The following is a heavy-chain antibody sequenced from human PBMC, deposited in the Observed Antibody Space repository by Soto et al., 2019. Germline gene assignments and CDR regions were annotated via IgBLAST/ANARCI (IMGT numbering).Heavy chain of an antibody. J-gene: IGHJ4*02. CDR2: ISAYNGNT. V-gene: IGHV1-18*01. CDR3: ARDPPPPDY. Sequence: QVQLVQSGAEVKKPGASVKVSCKASGYTFASYAISWMRQAPGQGLEWMGWISAYNGNTNYAQKLQGRVPMTTDTSTSTDSMELRSLRSDATAVYYCARDPPPPDYWGQGTLVTVSS. CDR1: GYTFASYA.